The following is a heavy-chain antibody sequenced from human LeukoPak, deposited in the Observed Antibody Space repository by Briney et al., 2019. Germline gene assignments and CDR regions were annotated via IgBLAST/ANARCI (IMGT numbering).Heavy chain of an antibody. CDR2: ISYDGSNK. V-gene: IGHV3-30-3*01. D-gene: IGHD3-3*01. CDR1: GFTFSSYA. J-gene: IGHJ4*02. CDR3: ARNYDFWSGYVDY. Sequence: GRSLRLSCAASGFTFSSYAMHWVRQAPGKGREWVAVISYDGSNKYYADSVKGRFTISRDNSKNTLYLQMNSLRAEDTAVYYCARNYDFWSGYVDYWGQGTLVTVSS.